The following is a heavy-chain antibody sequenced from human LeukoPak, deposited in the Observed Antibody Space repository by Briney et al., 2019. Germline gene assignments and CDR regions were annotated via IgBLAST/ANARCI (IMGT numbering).Heavy chain of an antibody. J-gene: IGHJ5*02. CDR1: GYTFTDYY. CDR2: INPNTGGT. V-gene: IGHV1-2*02. D-gene: IGHD6-13*01. Sequence: ASVKVSCKASGYTFTDYYMHWVRQAPGQGLEWMGWINPNTGGTDYIQKFQGRVTMTRDTSISTAYMELNSLRSDDTAVYYCVRVVRRAAAHAGNWFDPWGQGTPVTVSS. CDR3: VRVVRRAAAHAGNWFDP.